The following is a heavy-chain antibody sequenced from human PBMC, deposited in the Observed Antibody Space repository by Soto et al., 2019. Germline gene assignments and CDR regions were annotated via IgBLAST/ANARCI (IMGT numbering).Heavy chain of an antibody. CDR3: ARVGAYCGGDCYSSYYGMDV. D-gene: IGHD2-21*02. V-gene: IGHV1-3*05. J-gene: IGHJ6*02. CDR1: GYTFTSYA. CDR2: INAGNGNT. Sequence: QVQLVQSGAEEKKPGASVKVSCKASGYTFTSYAMHWVRQAPGQRLEWMGWINAGNGNTKYSQKFQGRVTITRDTSASTAYMELSSLRSEDTALYYCARVGAYCGGDCYSSYYGMDVWGQGTTVTVSS.